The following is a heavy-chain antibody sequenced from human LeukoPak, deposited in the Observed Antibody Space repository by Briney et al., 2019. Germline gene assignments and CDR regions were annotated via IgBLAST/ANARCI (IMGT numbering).Heavy chain of an antibody. V-gene: IGHV4-34*01. D-gene: IGHD3-10*01. CDR3: ARAPPMVRGVISWFDP. CDR1: GGSFSGYY. J-gene: IGHJ5*02. Sequence: PSETLSLTWAVYGGSFSGYYWSWIRQPPGKGLEWIGEINHSGSTNYNPSLKSRVTISVDTSKNQFSLKLSSVTAADTAVYYCARAPPMVRGVISWFDPCGQGTLVTVSS. CDR2: INHSGST.